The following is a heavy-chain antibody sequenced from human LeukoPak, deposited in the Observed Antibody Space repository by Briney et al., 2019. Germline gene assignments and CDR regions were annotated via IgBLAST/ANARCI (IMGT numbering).Heavy chain of an antibody. J-gene: IGHJ4*02. V-gene: IGHV1-3*01. CDR1: GYTFTSYA. CDR2: INAGNGNT. D-gene: IGHD6-19*01. Sequence: ASVKVSCKASGYTFTSYAMHWVRQAPGQRLEWMGWINAGNGNTKYSQKFQGRVTITRDTSASTAYMELSSLRSEDTAVYYCAILIGYSSGWFNFDYWGQGTLVTVSS. CDR3: AILIGYSSGWFNFDY.